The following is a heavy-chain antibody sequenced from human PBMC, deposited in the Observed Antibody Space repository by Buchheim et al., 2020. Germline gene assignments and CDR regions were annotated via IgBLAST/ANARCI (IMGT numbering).Heavy chain of an antibody. V-gene: IGHV4-30-4*01. CDR3: ARDGSGYGLGDY. CDR2: IYYSGST. D-gene: IGHD3-22*01. J-gene: IGHJ4*02. CDR1: GGSISSGDYY. Sequence: QVQLQESGPGLVKPSQTLSLTCSVSGGSISSGDYYWSWIRQPPGKGLEWIGYIYYSGSTYYNPSLKSRGTISLTPSQTQFSLYLSSVTAADTAVYYCARDGSGYGLGDYWGQGIL.